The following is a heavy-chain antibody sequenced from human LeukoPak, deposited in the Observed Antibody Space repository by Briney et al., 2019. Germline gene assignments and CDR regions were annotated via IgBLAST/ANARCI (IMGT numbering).Heavy chain of an antibody. Sequence: SETLSLTCTVSGGSISSYYWSWIRQPPGKGLEWIGYIYYGGSTNYNPSLKSRVTISVDTSKNQFSLKLSSVTAADTAVYYCARRSGTYHAFDIWGQGTMVTVSS. CDR1: GGSISSYY. CDR2: IYYGGST. J-gene: IGHJ3*02. D-gene: IGHD1-26*01. CDR3: ARRSGTYHAFDI. V-gene: IGHV4-59*01.